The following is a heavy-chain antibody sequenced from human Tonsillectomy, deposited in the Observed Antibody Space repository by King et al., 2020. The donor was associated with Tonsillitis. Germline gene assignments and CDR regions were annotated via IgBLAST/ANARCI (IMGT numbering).Heavy chain of an antibody. J-gene: IGHJ4*02. CDR2: IFNRGTTT. V-gene: IGHV3-48*01. CDR3: TSGGNADYDFWSGH. Sequence: VQLVESGGGMVQPGGSLRVSCTASGFTVSRYSMIWVRQAPGEGPEWISYIFNRGTTTNYAYSLQGRFTISRDNAKNFLSLQMNSLRVEDTAVYYCTSGGNADYDFWSGHWGQGALVTVSS. CDR1: GFTVSRYS. D-gene: IGHD3-3*01.